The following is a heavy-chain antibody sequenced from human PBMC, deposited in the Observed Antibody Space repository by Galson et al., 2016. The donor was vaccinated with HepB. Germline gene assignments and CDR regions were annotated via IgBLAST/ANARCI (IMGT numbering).Heavy chain of an antibody. J-gene: IGHJ4*02. D-gene: IGHD2-21*02. V-gene: IGHV1-18*01. CDR3: VRGRERSLDC. CDR2: ISTHSGTT. Sequence: SVKVSCKASGYTFTTYGITWVRQAPGQGLEWMGWISTHSGTTNYAQELQGRITMTTDTSASTAYMELANLKSDDTAIYYCVRGRERSLDCWGQGTLVSVSS. CDR1: GYTFTTYG.